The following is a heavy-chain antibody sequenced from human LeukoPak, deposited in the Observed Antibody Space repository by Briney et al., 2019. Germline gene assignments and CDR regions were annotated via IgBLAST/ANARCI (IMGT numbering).Heavy chain of an antibody. CDR2: IYYSGST. D-gene: IGHD1-26*01. V-gene: IGHV4-59*01. CDR1: GGSISSYY. J-gene: IGHJ5*02. CDR3: ARGGNYWPQWWFDP. Sequence: KSSETLSLTCTVSGGSISSYYWSWIRQPPGKGLEWIGYIYYSGSTNYNPSLKSRVTISVDTSKNQFSLELNSVTPADTAVYYCARGGNYWPQWWFDPWGRGTLVSVSS.